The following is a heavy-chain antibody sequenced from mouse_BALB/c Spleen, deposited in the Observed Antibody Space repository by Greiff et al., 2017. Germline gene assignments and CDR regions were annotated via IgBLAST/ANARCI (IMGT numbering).Heavy chain of an antibody. CDR3: ARGGNYEAY. D-gene: IGHD2-1*01. CDR2: IDTSDSYT. CDR1: GYTFTDYW. Sequence: VQLQQPGAELVMPGASVKMSCKASGYTFTDYWMHWVKQRPGQGLEWIGAIDTSDSYTSYNQKFKGKATLTVDESSSTAYMQLSSLTSEDSAVYYCARGGNYEAYWGQGTLVTVSA. J-gene: IGHJ3*01. V-gene: IGHV1-69*01.